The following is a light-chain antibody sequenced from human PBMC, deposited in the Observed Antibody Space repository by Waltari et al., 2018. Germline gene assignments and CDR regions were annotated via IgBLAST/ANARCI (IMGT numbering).Light chain of an antibody. Sequence: DIVMTQSPDSLAVSLGERATINCKSSQSVLYSSNNKNYLAWYQQKPGQPPKLLIYWASTRESGVPYRFSGSGSVTDFTLTISSLQAEDVAVYYCQQYYSTPYTFGQGTKLEIK. CDR1: QSVLYSSNNKNY. J-gene: IGKJ2*01. CDR3: QQYYSTPYT. CDR2: WAS. V-gene: IGKV4-1*01.